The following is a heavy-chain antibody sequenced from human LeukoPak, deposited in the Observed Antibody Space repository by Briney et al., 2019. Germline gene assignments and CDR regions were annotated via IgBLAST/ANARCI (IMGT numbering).Heavy chain of an antibody. V-gene: IGHV3-11*01. CDR2: ISSSASTI. Sequence: GGSLRLSCAASGFTFSDYYMSWIRQAPGEGLEWVSYISSSASTIYYADSVKGRFTISRDNAKNSLYLQMNSLRAEDTAVYYCARPWPPDSSTYYYESSGYYVLDYWGQGTLVTVSS. CDR1: GFTFSDYY. J-gene: IGHJ4*02. D-gene: IGHD3-22*01. CDR3: ARPWPPDSSTYYYESSGYYVLDY.